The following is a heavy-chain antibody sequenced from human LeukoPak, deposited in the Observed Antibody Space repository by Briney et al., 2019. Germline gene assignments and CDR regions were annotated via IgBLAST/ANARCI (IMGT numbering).Heavy chain of an antibody. Sequence: GASVKVSCKASGYTFTSYGISWLRQAPGQGLEWMGWISAYNGNTNYAQKLQGRVTMPTDTSTSTAYVELRSLRSDDTAVYYCARDYGDYLLFDYWGQGTLVTVSS. CDR1: GYTFTSYG. D-gene: IGHD4-17*01. V-gene: IGHV1-18*01. J-gene: IGHJ4*02. CDR3: ARDYGDYLLFDY. CDR2: ISAYNGNT.